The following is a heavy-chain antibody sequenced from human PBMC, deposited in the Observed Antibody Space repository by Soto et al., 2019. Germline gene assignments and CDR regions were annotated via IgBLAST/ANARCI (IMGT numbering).Heavy chain of an antibody. J-gene: IGHJ4*02. CDR1: GGSISSGGYY. D-gene: IGHD4-17*01. Sequence: LSLTFTVSGGSISSGGYYWSWIRQHPGKGLEWIGYIYYSGSTYYNPSLKSRVTISVDTSKNQFSLKLSSVTAADTAVYYCARSRRAGYGDYSVYFDYWGQGTLVTSPQ. CDR2: IYYSGST. CDR3: ARSRRAGYGDYSVYFDY. V-gene: IGHV4-31*03.